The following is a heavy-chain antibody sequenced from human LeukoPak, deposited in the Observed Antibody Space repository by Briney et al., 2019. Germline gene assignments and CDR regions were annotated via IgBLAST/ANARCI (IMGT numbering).Heavy chain of an antibody. CDR3: AREIGDSEAFDI. CDR1: GFTLSSYD. CDR2: IGTAGDT. D-gene: IGHD2-21*01. Sequence: GGSLRLSCAASGFTLSSYDMHWVRQAPGKGLEWVAGIGTAGDTYYPGSVKGRFTISRESAKNSLYLQMNSLRVGDTAVYYCAREIGDSEAFDIWGQGTMVTVSS. J-gene: IGHJ3*02. V-gene: IGHV3-13*01.